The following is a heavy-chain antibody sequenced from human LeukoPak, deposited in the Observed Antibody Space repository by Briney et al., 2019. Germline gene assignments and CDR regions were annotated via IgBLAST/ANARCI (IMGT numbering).Heavy chain of an antibody. Sequence: SETLSLTCTVSGGSISSYYWSWIRQPPGKGLEWIGYIYYSGSTNYNPSLKSRVTISVDTSKNQFSLKLSSVTAADTAVYYCARLVSGVGYFDSWGQGTLVTVSS. CDR3: ARLVSGVGYFDS. CDR1: GGSISSYY. J-gene: IGHJ4*02. V-gene: IGHV4-59*01. CDR2: IYYSGST. D-gene: IGHD6-19*01.